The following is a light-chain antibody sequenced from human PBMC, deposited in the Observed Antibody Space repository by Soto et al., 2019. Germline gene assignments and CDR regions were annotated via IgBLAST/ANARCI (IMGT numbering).Light chain of an antibody. CDR1: QSISTY. CDR2: GAS. J-gene: IGKJ5*01. V-gene: IGKV1-39*01. CDR3: QQSYSPRRIT. Sequence: DIRMTQSPSSLSASVGDRVTITCRASQSISTYLNWYQQKPGKAPKFLIYGASSLQSGVPSRFSGSGSVTEFTLTISNLQPEDFATYYCQQSYSPRRITFGQGTRLEIK.